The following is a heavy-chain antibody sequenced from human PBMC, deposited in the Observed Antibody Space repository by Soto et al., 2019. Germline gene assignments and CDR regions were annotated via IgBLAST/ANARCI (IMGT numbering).Heavy chain of an antibody. Sequence: QVQLVESGGGVVQPGRSLRLSSAASGFTFSSYGMHWVRQAPGKGLEWVAVISYDGSNKYYADSVKGRFTISRDNSKNTLYLQMNSLRAEDTAVYYCAKPKSGSYHLMDYWGQGTLVTVSS. CDR1: GFTFSSYG. CDR2: ISYDGSNK. J-gene: IGHJ4*02. D-gene: IGHD1-26*01. V-gene: IGHV3-30*18. CDR3: AKPKSGSYHLMDY.